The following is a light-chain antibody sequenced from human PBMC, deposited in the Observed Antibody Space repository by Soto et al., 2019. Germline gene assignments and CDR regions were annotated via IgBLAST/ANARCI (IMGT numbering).Light chain of an antibody. Sequence: SVLTQPPSVSAAPGQKVTISCSENSSHIGNNYVSWYQQLPGTAPKLLIYDNNKRPSGIPDRFSGSKSGTSATLGITGLQTGDEADYYCGTWDSSLSAVVFGGGTKVTVL. CDR2: DNN. CDR3: GTWDSSLSAVV. V-gene: IGLV1-51*01. CDR1: SSHIGNNY. J-gene: IGLJ2*01.